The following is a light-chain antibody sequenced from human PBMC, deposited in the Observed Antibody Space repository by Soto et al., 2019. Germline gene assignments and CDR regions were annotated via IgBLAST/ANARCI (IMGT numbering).Light chain of an antibody. CDR1: QSVRSN. CDR2: GAS. CDR3: QQYSDWPLT. J-gene: IGKJ4*01. Sequence: EIVMTQSPDTLSVSPGEKATLSCRASQSVRSNLAWYQQKPGQAPRLLIFGASTGATGVPARFSGGGSETAFNLTINGLQSEDFATYYCQQYSDWPLTVGGGTKVES. V-gene: IGKV3-15*01.